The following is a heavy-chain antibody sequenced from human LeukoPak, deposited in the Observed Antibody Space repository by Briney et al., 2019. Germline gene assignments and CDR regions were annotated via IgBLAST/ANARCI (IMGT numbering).Heavy chain of an antibody. Sequence: GGSLRLSCAASGFTFSSYAMHWVRQAPGKGLEWVAVISYDGSNKYYADSVKGRFTISRDNSKNTLYLQMSSLRAEDTAVYYCARWHGPFDIWGQGTMVTASS. V-gene: IGHV3-30*15. CDR2: ISYDGSNK. J-gene: IGHJ3*02. CDR1: GFTFSSYA. D-gene: IGHD5-24*01. CDR3: ARWHGPFDI.